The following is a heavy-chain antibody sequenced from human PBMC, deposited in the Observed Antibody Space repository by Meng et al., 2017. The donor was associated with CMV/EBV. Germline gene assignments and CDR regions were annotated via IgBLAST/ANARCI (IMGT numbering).Heavy chain of an antibody. V-gene: IGHV1-2*02. J-gene: IGHJ4*02. D-gene: IGHD2-15*01. CDR3: ASYCSGGSCYYY. Sequence: ASVQVSCKASGYTFTDYYMHWVRQAPGQGLEWMGWINTNSGGTNYAQKFQGRVTMTSDTSISTAYMELSRLRSDDTAVYYCASYCSGGSCYYYWGQGTLVTVSS. CDR2: INTNSGGT. CDR1: GYTFTDYY.